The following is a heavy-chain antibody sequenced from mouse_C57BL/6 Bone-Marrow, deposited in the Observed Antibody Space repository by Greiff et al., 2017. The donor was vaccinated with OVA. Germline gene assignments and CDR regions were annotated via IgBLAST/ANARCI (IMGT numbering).Heavy chain of an antibody. D-gene: IGHD2-4*01. V-gene: IGHV7-3*01. CDR1: GFTFTDYY. CDR2: IRNKANGYTT. CDR3: ARYMRDYDGCDFDV. Sequence: EVMLVESGGGLVQPGGSLSLSCAASGFTFTDYYMSWVRQPPGKALEWLGFIRNKANGYTTEYSASVKGRFTISRDNSPSILYLQMNALRDDDSSTYYCARYMRDYDGCDFDVWGTGTTVTVSS. J-gene: IGHJ1*03.